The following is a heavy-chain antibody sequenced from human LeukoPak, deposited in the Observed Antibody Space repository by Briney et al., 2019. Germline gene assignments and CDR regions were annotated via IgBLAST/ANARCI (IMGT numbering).Heavy chain of an antibody. V-gene: IGHV3-74*01. D-gene: IGHD3-10*01. Sequence: PGGSLRLSCAASGFTFSSYWMHWVRQAPGKGLVWVSRINSDGSSTSYADSVKGRFTISRDNAKNTLYLQMNSLRAEDTAVYYCARDRRITMVRGVSSALDYWGQGTLVTVSS. CDR3: ARDRRITMVRGVSSALDY. CDR1: GFTFSSYW. J-gene: IGHJ4*02. CDR2: INSDGSST.